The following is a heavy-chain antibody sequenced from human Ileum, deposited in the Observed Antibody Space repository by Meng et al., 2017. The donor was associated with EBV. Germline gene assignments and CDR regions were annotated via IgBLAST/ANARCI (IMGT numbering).Heavy chain of an antibody. D-gene: IGHD4-17*01. V-gene: IGHV4-39*07. Sequence: QLQLQDSGPGLVKPSEALSLTCTVSGGSISSSSYYWGWIRQPPGKGLEWIGSIYYSGSTYYNPSLKSRVTISLDLSKNQFSLNLTSVTAADTAVYYCARDSNGDYGWVDPWGQGTMVTVAS. CDR2: IYYSGST. CDR3: ARDSNGDYGWVDP. CDR1: GGSISSSSYY. J-gene: IGHJ5*02.